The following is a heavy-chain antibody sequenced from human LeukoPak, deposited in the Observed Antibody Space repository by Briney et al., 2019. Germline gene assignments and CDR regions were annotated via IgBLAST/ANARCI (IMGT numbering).Heavy chain of an antibody. D-gene: IGHD7-27*01. Sequence: ASVKVSCKASGGTFSSYAISWVRQATGQGLEWMGWMSPNSGDTGYAQKFQGRVTMTSDSSISTAYMELSSLRSEDTAIYYCVRTPPNWGFDYWGQGTLVTVSS. J-gene: IGHJ4*02. CDR2: MSPNSGDT. CDR3: VRTPPNWGFDY. CDR1: GGTFSSYA. V-gene: IGHV1-8*02.